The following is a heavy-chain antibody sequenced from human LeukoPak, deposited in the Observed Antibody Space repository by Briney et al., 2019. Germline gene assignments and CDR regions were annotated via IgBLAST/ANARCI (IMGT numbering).Heavy chain of an antibody. V-gene: IGHV3-11*01. J-gene: IGHJ4*02. CDR1: GFTFSDYY. CDR2: ISSSGSTI. Sequence: GGSLRLSCAASGFTFSDYYMSWIRQAPGKGLEWVSYISSSGSTIYYADSVKGRFTISRDNAKNSLYLQMNSLRAEDTAVYYCARHPYYGSGSYYLSVDFDYWGQGTLVTVSS. D-gene: IGHD3-10*01. CDR3: ARHPYYGSGSYYLSVDFDY.